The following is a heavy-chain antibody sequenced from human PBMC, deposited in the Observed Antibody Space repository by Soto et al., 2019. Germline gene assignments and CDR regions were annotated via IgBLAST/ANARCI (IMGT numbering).Heavy chain of an antibody. CDR1: GDSVSSNSAA. CDR3: ARDWGNWGDYYYYGMDV. Sequence: SQTLSLTCAISGDSVSSNSAAWNWIRQSPSRGLEWLGRTYYRSKWYNDHAVSVKSRITINPDTSKNQFSLQLNSVTPEDTAVYYCARDWGNWGDYYYYGMDVWGQGTTVTVS. J-gene: IGHJ6*02. V-gene: IGHV6-1*01. D-gene: IGHD3-16*01. CDR2: TYYRSKWYN.